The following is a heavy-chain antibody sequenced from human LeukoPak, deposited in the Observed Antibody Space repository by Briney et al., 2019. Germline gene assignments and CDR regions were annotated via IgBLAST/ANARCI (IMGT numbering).Heavy chain of an antibody. D-gene: IGHD2-8*01. Sequence: ASVKVSCKASGYTFTSYYMHWVRQAPGQGLEWMGIINPSGGSTSYAQKFQGRVTMTRDTSISTAYMELSRLRSDDTAVYYCARDRLDIVLMVYAPDAFDIWGQGTMVTVSS. CDR1: GYTFTSYY. CDR2: INPSGGST. J-gene: IGHJ3*02. CDR3: ARDRLDIVLMVYAPDAFDI. V-gene: IGHV1-46*01.